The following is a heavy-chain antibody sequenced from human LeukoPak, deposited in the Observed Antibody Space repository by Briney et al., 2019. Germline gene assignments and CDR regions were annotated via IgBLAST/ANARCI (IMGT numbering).Heavy chain of an antibody. CDR3: ASNGRETAMVTYFDY. D-gene: IGHD5-18*01. CDR1: GGSISSYY. V-gene: IGHV4-4*07. Sequence: PSETLSLTCTVSGGSISSYYWSWIRQPAGKGLEWIGRIYTSGSTNYNPSLKSRVTMSVDTSKNQFSLKLSSVTAADTAVYYCASNGRETAMVTYFDYWGQGTLVTVSS. CDR2: IYTSGST. J-gene: IGHJ4*02.